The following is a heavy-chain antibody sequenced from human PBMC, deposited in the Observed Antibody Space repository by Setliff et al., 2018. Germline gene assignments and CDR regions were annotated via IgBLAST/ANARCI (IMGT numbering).Heavy chain of an antibody. CDR1: GGTFSSYA. J-gene: IGHJ6*02. CDR2: IIPIFSTA. D-gene: IGHD5-12*01. V-gene: IGHV1-69*05. CDR3: ARGYSGYDNPWTDYYGMDV. Sequence: GASVKVSCKASGGTFSSYAISWVRQAPGQGLEWMGGIIPIFSTANYAQKFQGRVTITTDESTSTAYMELSSLRSEDTAVYYCARGYSGYDNPWTDYYGMDVWGQGTTVTVSS.